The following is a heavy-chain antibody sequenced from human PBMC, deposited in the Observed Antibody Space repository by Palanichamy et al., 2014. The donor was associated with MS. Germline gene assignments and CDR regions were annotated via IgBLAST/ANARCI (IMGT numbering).Heavy chain of an antibody. D-gene: IGHD2-15*01. CDR3: GRDRCIGGCYSICDY. Sequence: QVQLVQSGAEVKKPGASVKVSCKASGYTFTGQYMHWVRQAPGQGLEWMGWINPNSGGTNYAQTFQGRVTMTRDTSISTAYMELSSLRSDDTAIYYCGRDRCIGGCYSICDYWGQGTLVTVSS. CDR1: GYTFTGQY. V-gene: IGHV1-2*02. CDR2: INPNSGGT. J-gene: IGHJ4*02.